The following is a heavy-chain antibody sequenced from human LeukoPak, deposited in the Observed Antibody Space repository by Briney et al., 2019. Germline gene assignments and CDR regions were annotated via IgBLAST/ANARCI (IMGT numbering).Heavy chain of an antibody. Sequence: GSSVKVSCKASGGTFSSYGITWVRQAPGQGLECMGRIIPIFGTTDYAQKFQGRVTITADKSTSTAYMELSSLRSEDTAMYYCAKSLESSAYYYVQYDAFDIWGQGTVVTVSS. J-gene: IGHJ3*02. D-gene: IGHD3-22*01. CDR3: AKSLESSAYYYVQYDAFDI. CDR1: GGTFSSYG. V-gene: IGHV1-69*06. CDR2: IIPIFGTT.